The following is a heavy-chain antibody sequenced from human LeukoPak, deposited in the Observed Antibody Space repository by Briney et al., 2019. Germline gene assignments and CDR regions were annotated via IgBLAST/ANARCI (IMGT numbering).Heavy chain of an antibody. D-gene: IGHD6-19*01. CDR2: IKQDGSEK. CDR3: ARGTRYSSGWYYFDY. V-gene: IGHV3-7*01. Sequence: GRSLRLSCEASGFTFNIYAMHWVRQAPGKGLEWVANIKQDGSEKYYVDSVKGRFTISRDNAKNSLYLQMNSLRAEDTAVYYCARGTRYSSGWYYFDYWGQGTLVTVSS. CDR1: GFTFNIYA. J-gene: IGHJ4*02.